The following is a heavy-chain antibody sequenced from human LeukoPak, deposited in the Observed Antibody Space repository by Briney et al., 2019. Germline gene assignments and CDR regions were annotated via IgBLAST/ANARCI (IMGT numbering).Heavy chain of an antibody. V-gene: IGHV4-38-2*02. CDR2: IYQSGST. D-gene: IGHD3-10*01. Sequence: SETLSLTCTVSGYSITSGNCWGWIRQPPGKGLEWIGSIYQSGSTYYNSSLKSRVTILMDTSKNHFSLKLNSLTAADTAVYYCARQSYYYGSGSPYYFDTWGQGTLVTVSS. CDR1: GYSITSGNC. CDR3: ARQSYYYGSGSPYYFDT. J-gene: IGHJ4*02.